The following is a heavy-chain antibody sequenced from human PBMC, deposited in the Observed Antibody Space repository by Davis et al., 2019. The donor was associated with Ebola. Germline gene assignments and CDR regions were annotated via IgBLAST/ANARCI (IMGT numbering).Heavy chain of an antibody. CDR2: ISYDGSNK. V-gene: IGHV3-30-3*01. D-gene: IGHD3-22*01. J-gene: IGHJ4*02. CDR3: ATSRREITMIVVVITNPLDY. CDR1: GFTFSSYA. Sequence: PGGSLRLSCAASGFTFSSYAMHWVRQAPGKGLEWVAVISYDGSNKYYADSVKGRFTISRDNSKNTLYLQMNSLRAEDTAVYYCATSRREITMIVVVITNPLDYWGQGTLVTVSS.